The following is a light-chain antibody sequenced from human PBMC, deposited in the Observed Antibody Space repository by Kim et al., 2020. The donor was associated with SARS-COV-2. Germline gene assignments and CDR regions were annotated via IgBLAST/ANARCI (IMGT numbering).Light chain of an antibody. J-gene: IGKJ2*01. V-gene: IGKV2-28*01. CDR1: QSLLYSNGDNY. Sequence: GVPTSSSCRSSQSLLYSNGDNYLSLYLQKAGQSPQLLIYLVSSRASGVPDMFSGSGSGKDFTLIISRVEAEDVGVYFCMQTLQTPTFGQGTKLEI. CDR3: MQTLQTPT. CDR2: LVS.